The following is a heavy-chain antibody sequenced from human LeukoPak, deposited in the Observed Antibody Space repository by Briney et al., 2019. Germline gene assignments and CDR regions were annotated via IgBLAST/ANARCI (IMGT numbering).Heavy chain of an antibody. V-gene: IGHV1-2*02. CDR1: GYTFTAYY. D-gene: IGHD3-22*01. J-gene: IGHJ4*02. Sequence: ASVKVSSKASGYTFTAYYMHCVRHAPGQRLECMGWINPNGGENYEQKFEGRVTMTRDTSISTAYMELSRLRSDDTAVYYCARDLGQTYYYDSSGLDYWGQGTMVTVSS. CDR2: INPNGGE. CDR3: ARDLGQTYYYDSSGLDY.